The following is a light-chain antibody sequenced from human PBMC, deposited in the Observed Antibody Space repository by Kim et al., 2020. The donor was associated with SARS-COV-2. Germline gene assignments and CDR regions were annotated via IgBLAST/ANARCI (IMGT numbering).Light chain of an antibody. J-gene: IGLJ3*02. V-gene: IGLV2-8*01. CDR1: SSDIGRYNY. CDR3: GSYAGSKTFL. CDR2: EVS. Sequence: GQSVTISCTGTSSDIGRYNYVSWYQHHPGKAPKLMISEVSKRPSGVPDRFSGSKSGNTASLTVSWLQTEDEADYYCGSYAGSKTFLFGGGTQLTVL.